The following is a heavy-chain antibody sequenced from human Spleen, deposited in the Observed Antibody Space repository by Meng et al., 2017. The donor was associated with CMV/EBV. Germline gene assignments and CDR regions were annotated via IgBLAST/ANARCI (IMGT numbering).Heavy chain of an antibody. CDR3: ARQWGVAARFGMDV. CDR1: GFTVSLNY. Sequence: GESLKISCTASGFTVSLNYMSWVRQAPGKGLEWVSVIYSGGSTSYVDSVKGRFTISRDKSKNTMYIQMNSLRAADAAVYYCARQWGVAARFGMDVWGQGTTVTVSS. J-gene: IGHJ6*02. CDR2: IYSGGST. D-gene: IGHD6-6*01. V-gene: IGHV3-53*01.